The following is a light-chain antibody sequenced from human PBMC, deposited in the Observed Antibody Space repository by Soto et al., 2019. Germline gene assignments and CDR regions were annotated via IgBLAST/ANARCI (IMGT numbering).Light chain of an antibody. V-gene: IGKV1-5*03. CDR3: QQYDSYPCA. CDR2: KAS. J-gene: IGKJ2*02. CDR1: QSISSW. Sequence: DIQMTQSPSTLSASVGDRVTITCRASQSISSWLAWYQQKPGKPPKLLIYKASSLESEVPSRFSGSGSGTEFTLTISSLPPDDFATYYCQQYDSYPCAFGQGTKLEIK.